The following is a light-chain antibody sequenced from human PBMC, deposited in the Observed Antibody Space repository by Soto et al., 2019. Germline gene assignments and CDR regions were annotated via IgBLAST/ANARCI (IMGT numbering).Light chain of an antibody. Sequence: QSVMTQPPSVSAAPGQKVTISCSGSSSNIGGISVSWYQQLPGTAPKLLIYDDNKRPSGIPDRFSGSKSGTSATLGITGFQTGDEADYYCGSWDSSLSAYVFGTGTKLTVL. V-gene: IGLV1-51*01. CDR1: SSNIGGIS. CDR2: DDN. CDR3: GSWDSSLSAYV. J-gene: IGLJ1*01.